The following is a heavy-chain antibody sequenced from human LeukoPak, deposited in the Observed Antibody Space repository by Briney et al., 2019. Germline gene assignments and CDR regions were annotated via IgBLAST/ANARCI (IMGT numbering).Heavy chain of an antibody. D-gene: IGHD7-27*01. Sequence: SETLSLTCTVPGGSISSYYWSWIRQPPGKGLEWIGYISYSGRTNYNPSLKSRVTISVDTSKNQFSLRLSSVTAADTAVYYCARKTGDLYYFDYWGQGTLVTVSS. V-gene: IGHV4-59*01. CDR2: ISYSGRT. CDR3: ARKTGDLYYFDY. J-gene: IGHJ4*02. CDR1: GGSISSYY.